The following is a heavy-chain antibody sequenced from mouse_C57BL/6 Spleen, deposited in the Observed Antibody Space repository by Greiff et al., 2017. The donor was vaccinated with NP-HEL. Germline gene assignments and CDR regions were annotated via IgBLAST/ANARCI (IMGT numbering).Heavy chain of an antibody. CDR3: ARSNWALDY. CDR1: GYTFTSYW. V-gene: IGHV1-50*01. J-gene: IGHJ2*01. CDR2: IDPSASYS. Sequence: QVQLQQPGAELVKPGASVKLSCKASGYTFTSYWMQWVKQRPGQGLEWIGEIDPSASYSNSNHKFKGKATLTVATSSSTAYMQLSSLTSEDTAVYYCARSNWALDYWGKGTTLTGSS. D-gene: IGHD4-1*02.